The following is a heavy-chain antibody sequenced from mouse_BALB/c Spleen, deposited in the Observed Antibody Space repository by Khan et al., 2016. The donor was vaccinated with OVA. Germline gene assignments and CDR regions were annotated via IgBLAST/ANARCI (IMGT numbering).Heavy chain of an antibody. CDR1: GFSLTRYG. D-gene: IGHD2-4*01. CDR3: ARNYDYDEGLAY. CDR2: IWSGGST. Sequence: QVQLKESGPGLVQPSQSLSITCTVSGFSLTRYGVHWVRQSPGKGLEWLGVIWSGGSTDSNAAFISRLSISKDNSKSHVFFKMSSLQANDTAIYYCARNYDYDEGLAYWGQGTLVTVSA. J-gene: IGHJ3*01. V-gene: IGHV2-2*02.